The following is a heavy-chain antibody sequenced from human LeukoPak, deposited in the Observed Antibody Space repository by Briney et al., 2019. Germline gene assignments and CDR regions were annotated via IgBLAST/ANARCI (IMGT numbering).Heavy chain of an antibody. CDR2: IYYTGHS. J-gene: IGHJ4*02. Sequence: PSETLSLTCSVSGDSIGTYYWSWIRQPPGKGLESIGYIYYTGHSNYNPSLKSRVSMSVDTSKNHFSLRLTSVTTSDTAMYFCARIPTPYDSRGNWWGQGILVTVSS. CDR3: ARIPTPYDSRGNW. V-gene: IGHV4-59*01. D-gene: IGHD3-22*01. CDR1: GDSIGTYY.